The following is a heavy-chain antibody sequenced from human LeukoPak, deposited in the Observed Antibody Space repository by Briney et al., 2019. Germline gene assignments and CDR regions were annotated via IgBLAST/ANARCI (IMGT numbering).Heavy chain of an antibody. CDR3: ARVSGSYYNPAYFDL. D-gene: IGHD3-10*01. CDR2: IYHSGST. Sequence: SETLSLTCTVSGGSISSYYWSWIRQPPGRGLEWIGYIYHSGSTNYNPSLKSRVTISVDTSKKQFSLNLSSVTAADTAIYYCARVSGSYYNPAYFDLWGRGTLVTVSS. V-gene: IGHV4-59*01. CDR1: GGSISSYY. J-gene: IGHJ2*01.